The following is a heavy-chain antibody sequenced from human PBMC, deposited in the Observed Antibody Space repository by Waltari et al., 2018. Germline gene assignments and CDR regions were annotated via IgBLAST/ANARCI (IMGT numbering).Heavy chain of an antibody. CDR1: GFIFHTFS. J-gene: IGHJ4*02. CDR2: ITVSDDT. V-gene: IGHV3-23*01. Sequence: EVQLLESGGGLVQPGGSLILSCSASGFIFHTFSINWVRLAPGTGRDGVAAITVSDDTFYADSVMGRFTVSRDTSKNTVYLQMNGLRAEDTAIYYCAKPFYNWDDPLHSWGQGTLVAVSS. CDR3: AKPFYNWDDPLHS. D-gene: IGHD1-20*01.